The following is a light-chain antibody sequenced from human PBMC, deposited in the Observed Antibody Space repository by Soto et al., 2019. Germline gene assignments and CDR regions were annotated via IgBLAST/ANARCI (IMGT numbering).Light chain of an antibody. CDR2: WAT. CDR1: QSVLYRSSNKNY. V-gene: IGKV4-1*01. CDR3: QQYYSAPQT. J-gene: IGKJ2*01. Sequence: IVMTQSPDSLAVSLGERATINCKSSQSVLYRSSNKNYLAWYQQKAGQPPRLLIYWATTRESGVPDRFSGSGSGTDFTLTISSLQAEDVAVYYCQQYYSAPQTFGQGTKLEIK.